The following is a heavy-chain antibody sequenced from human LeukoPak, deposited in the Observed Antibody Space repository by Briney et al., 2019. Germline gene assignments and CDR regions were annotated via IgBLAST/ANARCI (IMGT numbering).Heavy chain of an antibody. CDR2: INPSGGST. CDR1: GYTITSYY. Sequence: ASVKVSCKASGYTITSYYMHWVRQAPGQGLEWMGIINPSGGSTSYAQKFQGRVTMNRDTSTSTVYMELSSLRSEDTAAYYCARGIAVADDAFDIWGQGTMVTVSS. CDR3: ARGIAVADDAFDI. J-gene: IGHJ3*02. V-gene: IGHV1-46*01. D-gene: IGHD6-19*01.